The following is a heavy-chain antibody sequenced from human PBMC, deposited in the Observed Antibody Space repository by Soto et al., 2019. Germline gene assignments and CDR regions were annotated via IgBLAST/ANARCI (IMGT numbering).Heavy chain of an antibody. D-gene: IGHD2-2*01. CDR1: GYTFTSYD. CDR3: ARFKPAAILSYYYYYMDV. J-gene: IGHJ6*03. CDR2: MNPNSGNT. V-gene: IGHV1-8*01. Sequence: GASVKVSCKASGYTFTSYDINWVRQATGQGLEWMGWMNPNSGNTGYAQKFQGRVTMTRNTSISTAYVELSSLRSEDTAVYYCARFKPAAILSYYYYYMDVWGKGTTVTVSS.